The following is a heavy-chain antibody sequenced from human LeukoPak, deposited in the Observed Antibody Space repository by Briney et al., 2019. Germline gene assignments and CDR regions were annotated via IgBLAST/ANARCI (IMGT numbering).Heavy chain of an antibody. CDR2: INPNSGGT. D-gene: IGHD3-10*01. CDR1: RYTFTGYY. J-gene: IGHJ4*02. CDR3: ARISRGWVRGVIGVYGY. Sequence: GASVKVSCKASRYTFTGYYMHWVRQAPGQGLEWMGWINPNSGGTNYAQKFQGRVTMTRDTSISTDYMELSRLRSDDTAVYYCARISRGWVRGVIGVYGYWGQGTLVTVSS. V-gene: IGHV1-2*02.